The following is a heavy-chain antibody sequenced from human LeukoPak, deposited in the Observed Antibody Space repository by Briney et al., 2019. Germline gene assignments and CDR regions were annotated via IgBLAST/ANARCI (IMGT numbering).Heavy chain of an antibody. Sequence: GGSLRLSCAASGFTFSSYAMTWVRQAPGKGLEWVSTMNGRGLTTYYADSVKGRFTNSRDNSKNTLYLHMNSLRAEDTAVYYCAKAHDNCGGDCSPLDYNDYWGQGTLVTVSS. J-gene: IGHJ4*02. CDR1: GFTFSSYA. D-gene: IGHD2-21*02. CDR2: MNGRGLTT. V-gene: IGHV3-23*01. CDR3: AKAHDNCGGDCSPLDYNDY.